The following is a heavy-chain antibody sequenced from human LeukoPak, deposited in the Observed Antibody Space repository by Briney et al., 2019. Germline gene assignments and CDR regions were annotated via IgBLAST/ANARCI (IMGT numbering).Heavy chain of an antibody. V-gene: IGHV5-51*01. CDR3: ARPRWEVWEAFDI. CDR2: IYPGDSDT. J-gene: IGHJ3*02. Sequence: GESLKISCKGAGYSCTSYWIGWVRQMPGKGPEWMGIIYPGDSDTRYSPSFQGQVTISADKSISTAYRQWSSLKASDTAMYYCARPRWEVWEAFDICGQGTMVTVPS. D-gene: IGHD3-16*01. CDR1: GYSCTSYW.